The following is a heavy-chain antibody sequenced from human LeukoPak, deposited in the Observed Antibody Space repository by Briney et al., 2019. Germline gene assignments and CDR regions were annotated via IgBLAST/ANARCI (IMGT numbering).Heavy chain of an antibody. CDR3: ARSTVAGTRKVDY. D-gene: IGHD6-19*01. CDR2: IYYSGGT. Sequence: PSETLSLTCTVSGGSISSSIYYWGWIRQPPGKGLEWVGSIYYSGGTYYNPSLKSRVSISVDTSKNQFPLKLSSVTAADTAMYYCARSTVAGTRKVDYWGQGTLVTVSS. V-gene: IGHV4-39*01. CDR1: GGSISSSIYY. J-gene: IGHJ4*02.